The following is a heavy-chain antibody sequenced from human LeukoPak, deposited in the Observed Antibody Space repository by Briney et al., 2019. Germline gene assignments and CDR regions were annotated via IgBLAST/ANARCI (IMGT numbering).Heavy chain of an antibody. J-gene: IGHJ6*03. CDR1: GFTFSNYS. V-gene: IGHV3-21*01. CDR3: ARGGEGHYYYYYMDV. CDR2: ISSSSSYI. D-gene: IGHD3-16*01. Sequence: PGGSLRLSCAASGFTFSNYSMNWVRQAPGKGLEWVSSISSSSSYIYYADSVKGRFTISRDNAKNSLYLQMNSLRAEDTAVYYCARGGEGHYYYYYMDVWGKGTTVTISS.